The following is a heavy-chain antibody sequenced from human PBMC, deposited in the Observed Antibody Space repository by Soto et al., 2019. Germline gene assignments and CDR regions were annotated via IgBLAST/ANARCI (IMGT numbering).Heavy chain of an antibody. J-gene: IGHJ6*01. CDR1: GFTFDDYA. Sequence: EVQLVESGGGLVQPGRSLRLSCAASGFTFDDYAMHWVRQAPGKGLEWVSGISWNSGSIGYADSVKGRFTISRDNAKNARYLQMYSLRAEGAALYYCATGPYSNYYSDGMDVWGQGSTVTV. CDR3: ATGPYSNYYSDGMDV. CDR2: ISWNSGSI. D-gene: IGHD4-4*01. V-gene: IGHV3-9*01.